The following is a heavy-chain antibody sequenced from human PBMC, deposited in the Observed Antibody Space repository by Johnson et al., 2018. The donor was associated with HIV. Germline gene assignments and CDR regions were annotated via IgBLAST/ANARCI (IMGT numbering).Heavy chain of an antibody. CDR1: GFTFSSYA. J-gene: IGHJ3*02. CDR2: ISYDGSNK. Sequence: QVQLVESGGGLVQPGVSLRLSCAASGFTFSSYAMHWVRQAPGKGLEWVAVISYDGSNKYYADSVKGRFTISRDNSKNTLYLQMNSLRAEDTAVYYCARPLGPPLWHDAFDIWGRGTMVTVSS. CDR3: ARPLGPPLWHDAFDI. D-gene: IGHD3-16*01. V-gene: IGHV3-30-3*01.